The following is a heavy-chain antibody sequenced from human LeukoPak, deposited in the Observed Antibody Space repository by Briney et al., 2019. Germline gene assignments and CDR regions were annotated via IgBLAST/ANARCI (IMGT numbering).Heavy chain of an antibody. D-gene: IGHD2-15*01. J-gene: IGHJ6*02. CDR3: ARAPCSGGSCYASYYYGMDV. V-gene: IGHV4-59*01. Sequence: SETLSLTCTVSGGSISSYYWSWIRQPPGKGLEWIGYIYYSGSTNYNPPLKSRVTISVDTSKNQFSLKLSSVTAADTAVYYCARAPCSGGSCYASYYYGMDVWGQGTTVTVSS. CDR1: GGSISSYY. CDR2: IYYSGST.